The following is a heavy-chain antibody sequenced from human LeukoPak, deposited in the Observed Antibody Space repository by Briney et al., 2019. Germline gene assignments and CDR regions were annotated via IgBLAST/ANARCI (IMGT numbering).Heavy chain of an antibody. D-gene: IGHD4-23*01. V-gene: IGHV3-23*01. Sequence: GGSLRLSCAASGFTFSTYVVGWVRQAPGKGLEWVSVISTSGDVTFYADSVKGRFTISRENAKNSVYLQMNNVRAGDTAVYYCERTSKVTSAMDIWGKGTMVTVSS. CDR3: ERTSKVTSAMDI. CDR2: ISTSGDVT. J-gene: IGHJ3*02. CDR1: GFTFSTYV.